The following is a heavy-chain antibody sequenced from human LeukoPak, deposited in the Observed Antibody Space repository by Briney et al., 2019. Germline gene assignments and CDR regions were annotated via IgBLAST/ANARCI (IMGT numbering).Heavy chain of an antibody. D-gene: IGHD3-22*01. CDR2: IFYDERT. CDR1: SLSINPNNLY. Sequence: SDTLSLASTVSSLSINPNNLYCGWVPQPPGEALEGVGNIFYDERTYYSPSLKSRVTLPLDTSRNQFSLKLNSVTAAETAVYYLSRVQSSGYFYGYNMVVWGKGATVTISS. J-gene: IGHJ6*03. CDR3: SRVQSSGYFYGYNMVV. V-gene: IGHV4-39*07.